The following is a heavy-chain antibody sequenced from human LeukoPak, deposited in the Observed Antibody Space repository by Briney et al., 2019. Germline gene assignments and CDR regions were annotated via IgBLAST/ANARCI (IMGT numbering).Heavy chain of an antibody. CDR2: IKSKTDGGTT. V-gene: IGHV3-15*01. J-gene: IGHJ4*02. CDR1: GFTFSNAW. CDR3: TTPPLTVAGSTPTDY. Sequence: PGGSLRLSCAASGFTFSNAWMSWVRQAPGKGLEWVGRIKSKTDGGTTDYAAPVKGRFTISRDDSKNTLYLQMNSPKTEDTAVYYCTTPPLTVAGSTPTDYWGQGTLVTVSS. D-gene: IGHD6-19*01.